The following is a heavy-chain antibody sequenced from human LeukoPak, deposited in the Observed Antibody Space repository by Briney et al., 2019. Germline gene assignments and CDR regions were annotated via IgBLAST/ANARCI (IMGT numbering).Heavy chain of an antibody. CDR1: GGTFSSSA. J-gene: IGHJ4*02. D-gene: IGHD2-15*01. CDR3: ARGSLKRRSFDY. V-gene: IGHV1-69*13. CDR2: IIPIFGSA. Sequence: SVKLSFKASGGTFSSSAISCVRRAPGQRLEWMGGIIPIFGSANYAQKFQGRVTMTADESTSAAHTKLSTPRSEATAVYYCARGSLKRRSFDYWGQGTLVPVSS.